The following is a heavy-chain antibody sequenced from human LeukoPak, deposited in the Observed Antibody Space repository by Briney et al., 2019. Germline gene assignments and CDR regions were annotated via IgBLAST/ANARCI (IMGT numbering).Heavy chain of an antibody. J-gene: IGHJ4*02. CDR1: GFTFSDYY. CDR2: ISSSGSTI. CDR3: ARGEQRMWLLLPNYFDY. V-gene: IGHV3-11*04. D-gene: IGHD3-22*01. Sequence: GGSLRLSCAASGFTFSDYYMSWIRQAPGKGLEWVSYISSSGSTIYYADSVKGRFTIPRDNAKNSLYLQMNSLRAEDTAVYYCARGEQRMWLLLPNYFDYWGQGTLVTVSS.